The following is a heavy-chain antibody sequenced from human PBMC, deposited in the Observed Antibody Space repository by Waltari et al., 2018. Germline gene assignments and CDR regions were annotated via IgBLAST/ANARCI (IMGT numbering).Heavy chain of an antibody. CDR1: GYTFTGYP. D-gene: IGHD3-9*01. CDR2: VNPNSGGA. CDR3: ARDDYGIVTGLGY. J-gene: IGHJ4*02. Sequence: QVQLVQSGPEVKKPGASVKVSCQASGYTFTGYPINWVRQAPGQGLEWMGRVNPNSGGAEYAQKFQGRVTMTRDTSTSTAHMELSGLRSDDTALYYCARDDYGIVTGLGYWGQGTLVTVSS. V-gene: IGHV1-2*06.